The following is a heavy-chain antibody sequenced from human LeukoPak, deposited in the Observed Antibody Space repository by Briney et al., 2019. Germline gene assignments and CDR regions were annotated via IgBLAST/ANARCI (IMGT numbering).Heavy chain of an antibody. Sequence: GGSLRLSCAASGFTFSSYGMHWVRRAPGKGLEWVAVIWYDGSNKYYADSVKGRFTTSRDNSKNTLYLQMNSLRAEDTAVYYCAKEPYDSSGYSYYYMNVWGKGTTVTVSS. J-gene: IGHJ6*03. CDR3: AKEPYDSSGYSYYYMNV. CDR1: GFTFSSYG. V-gene: IGHV3-33*06. CDR2: IWYDGSNK. D-gene: IGHD3-22*01.